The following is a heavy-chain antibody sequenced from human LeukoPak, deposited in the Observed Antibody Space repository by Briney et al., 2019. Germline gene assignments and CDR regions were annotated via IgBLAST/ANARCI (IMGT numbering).Heavy chain of an antibody. CDR1: GYTFTSYG. Sequence: GASVKVSCKASGYTFTSYGISWVRQAPGQGLEWMGWISAYNGNTNYAQKLQGRVTMTTDTSTSTAYMELRSLRSDDTAVHYCAKGGYDILTGYDSPSDYWGQGTLVTVSS. CDR2: ISAYNGNT. CDR3: AKGGYDILTGYDSPSDY. J-gene: IGHJ4*02. V-gene: IGHV1-18*04. D-gene: IGHD3-9*01.